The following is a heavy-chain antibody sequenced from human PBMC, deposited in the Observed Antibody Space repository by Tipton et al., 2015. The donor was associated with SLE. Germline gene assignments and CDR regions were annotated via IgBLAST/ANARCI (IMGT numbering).Heavy chain of an antibody. CDR3: ALSRAIYGMDF. Sequence: TLSLTCTVSGDSISSTSYYWGWVRQPPGKGLEWIGCIYYTGNTYYSPSLKSRVIISADTSKNQFSLNLSSVTAADTAVYYCALSRAIYGMDFWGQGTTVTVSS. J-gene: IGHJ6*02. V-gene: IGHV4-39*01. CDR1: GDSISSTSYY. CDR2: IYYTGNT.